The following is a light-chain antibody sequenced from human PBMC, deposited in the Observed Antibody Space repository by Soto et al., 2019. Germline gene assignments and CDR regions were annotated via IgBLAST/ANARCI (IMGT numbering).Light chain of an antibody. Sequence: DIQMTQSPSTLSESVGDRVTLTCRASQSISSWLAWYQQKPGKAPKLLIYDASSLESGVPSRFSGSGSGTEFTLTISSLQPDDFATYYCQQYNSYAWTFGQGTKVDIK. CDR3: QQYNSYAWT. J-gene: IGKJ1*01. CDR1: QSISSW. V-gene: IGKV1-5*01. CDR2: DAS.